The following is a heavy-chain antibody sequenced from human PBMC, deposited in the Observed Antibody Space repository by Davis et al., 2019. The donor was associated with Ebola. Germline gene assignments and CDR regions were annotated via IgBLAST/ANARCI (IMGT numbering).Heavy chain of an antibody. D-gene: IGHD5-18*01. V-gene: IGHV3-21*04. Sequence: GESLKISCAASGFTFSSYSMNWVRQAPGKGLEWVSSISSSSSFIYYADSVQGRFTISRDNVKNSLSLQMNSLRVEDTAVYYCARAEDTAGDYWGQGTLVTVSS. CDR1: GFTFSSYS. J-gene: IGHJ4*02. CDR3: ARAEDTAGDY. CDR2: ISSSSSFI.